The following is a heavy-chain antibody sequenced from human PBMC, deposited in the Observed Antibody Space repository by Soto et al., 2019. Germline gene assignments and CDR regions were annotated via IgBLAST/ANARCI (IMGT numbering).Heavy chain of an antibody. CDR2: INPSGGST. CDR1: GYIFANHY. V-gene: IGHV1-46*01. Sequence: QVQLVQSGAEVKKPGASMKVSSKASGYIFANHYIHWVRQDPGQGLEWMGIINPSGGSTNYLQKFQGRVTMTRDTSTSTVYMELSSLRSEDTAVYFCARADYYDGSGFYYDYWGQGTLVTVSS. CDR3: ARADYYDGSGFYYDY. J-gene: IGHJ4*02. D-gene: IGHD3-22*01.